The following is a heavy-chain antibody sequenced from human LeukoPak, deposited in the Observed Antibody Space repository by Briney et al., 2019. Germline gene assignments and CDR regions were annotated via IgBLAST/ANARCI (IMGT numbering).Heavy chain of an antibody. CDR3: ARSTMYYYDSSGFDY. J-gene: IGHJ4*02. CDR1: GYTFTSYA. CDR2: INTNTGNP. Sequence: GASVKVSCKASGYTFTSYAMNWVRQAPGQGLEWMGWINTNTGNPTYAQGSTGRFVFSLDTSVSTAYLQISSLKAEDTAVYYCARSTMYYYDSSGFDYWGQGTLVTVSS. V-gene: IGHV7-4-1*02. D-gene: IGHD3-22*01.